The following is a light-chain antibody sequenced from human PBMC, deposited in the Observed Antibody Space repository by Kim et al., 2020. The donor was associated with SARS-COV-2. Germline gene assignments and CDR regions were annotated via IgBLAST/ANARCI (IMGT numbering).Light chain of an antibody. CDR1: QSVSDW. Sequence: ASVGDRVTISCRASQSVSDWLAWYQQKPGKAPKVLIYKASSLESGVPSRFRGSGSGTDFTLTITSLQSDDFATYYCQQYSSYPWTFGHGTKVDIK. CDR3: QQYSSYPWT. J-gene: IGKJ1*01. V-gene: IGKV1-5*03. CDR2: KAS.